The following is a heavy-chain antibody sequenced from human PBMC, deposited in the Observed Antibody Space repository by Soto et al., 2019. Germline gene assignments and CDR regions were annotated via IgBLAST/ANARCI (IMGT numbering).Heavy chain of an antibody. CDR2: FSGGRGGT. D-gene: IGHD1-1*01. CDR3: VKWNGLGDS. J-gene: IGHJ4*02. V-gene: IGHV3-23*01. Sequence: PGGSLRLSCAVSGFSISEYGVTWVRQPPGKGLEWVSGFSGGRGGTFYADSVRGRFTISRDNSRNMVYLQMDSLGVEDTAVYYCVKWNGLGDSWGQGTLVT. CDR1: GFSISEYG.